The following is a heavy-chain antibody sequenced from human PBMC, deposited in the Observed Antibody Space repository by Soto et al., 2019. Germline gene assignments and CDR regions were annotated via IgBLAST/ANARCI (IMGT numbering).Heavy chain of an antibody. D-gene: IGHD3-22*01. CDR1: GGSISSGDYY. J-gene: IGHJ5*02. CDR2: IYFSGTT. Sequence: SETLSLTCTVSGGSISSGDYYWSWIRQHPGKGLEWIGTIYFSGTTYYNPSLKSRVTISVDTSKNQFSLNLSSVTAADTAVYYCERRDRSAFSYWLDTWGQGTLVTVSS. V-gene: IGHV4-31*03. CDR3: ERRDRSAFSYWLDT.